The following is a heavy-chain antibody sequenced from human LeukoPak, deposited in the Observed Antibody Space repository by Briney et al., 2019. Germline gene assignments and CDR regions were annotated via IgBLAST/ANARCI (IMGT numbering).Heavy chain of an antibody. J-gene: IGHJ4*02. D-gene: IGHD3-10*01. CDR2: IIPIFGTA. CDR1: GGTFSSYA. CDR3: ARSDGLFYYGSGSYFDY. Sequence: ASVKVSCKASGGTFSSYAISWVRQAPGQGLEWMGRIIPIFGTANYAQKFQGRVTITTDESTSTAYMELSSLRSEDTAVYYCARSDGLFYYGSGSYFDYWGQGTLVTVSS. V-gene: IGHV1-69*05.